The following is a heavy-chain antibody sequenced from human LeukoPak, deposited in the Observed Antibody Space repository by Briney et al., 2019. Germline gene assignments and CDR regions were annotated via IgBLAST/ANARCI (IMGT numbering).Heavy chain of an antibody. CDR1: GGTFSNYA. CDR3: ARDDIGQFDY. J-gene: IGHJ4*02. V-gene: IGHV1-69*10. Sequence: SVKLSCKTSGGTFSNYAISWVRQAPGQGLGWMGATLPFLGRADYPLKFQGRVTITSDESTRTAYMELSSLKSDDTAVYYCARDDIGQFDYWGQGSLVTVSS. CDR2: TLPFLGRA.